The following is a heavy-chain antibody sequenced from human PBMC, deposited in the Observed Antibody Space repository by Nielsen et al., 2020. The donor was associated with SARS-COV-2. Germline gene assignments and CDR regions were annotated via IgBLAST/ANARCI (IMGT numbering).Heavy chain of an antibody. Sequence: GESLKISCAASGFTFSSYGMHWVRQAPGKGLEWVAVISYDGSNKYYADSVKGRFTISRDNSKNTLYLQMNSLRAEDTAVYYCARGGPAGWGLYYFDYWGQGTLVTVSS. D-gene: IGHD3-16*01. CDR2: ISYDGSNK. CDR3: ARGGPAGWGLYYFDY. J-gene: IGHJ4*02. V-gene: IGHV3-30*03. CDR1: GFTFSSYG.